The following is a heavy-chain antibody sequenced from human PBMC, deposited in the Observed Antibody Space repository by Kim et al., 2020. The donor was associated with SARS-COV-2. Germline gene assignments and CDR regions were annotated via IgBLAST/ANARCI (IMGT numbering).Heavy chain of an antibody. Sequence: GGSLRLSCAASGFTFGDYAMHWVRQAPGKGLEWVSGISWNSGSIGYADSVKGRFTISRDNAKNSLYLQMNSLRAEDTALYYCAKALIAAAGPLDYWGQGTLVTVSS. J-gene: IGHJ4*02. V-gene: IGHV3-9*01. CDR3: AKALIAAAGPLDY. D-gene: IGHD6-13*01. CDR1: GFTFGDYA. CDR2: ISWNSGSI.